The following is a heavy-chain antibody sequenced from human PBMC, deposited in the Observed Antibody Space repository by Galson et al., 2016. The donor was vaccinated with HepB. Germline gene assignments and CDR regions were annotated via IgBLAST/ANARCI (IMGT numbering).Heavy chain of an antibody. CDR3: ARSRRDFWSGRDAFDI. D-gene: IGHD3-3*01. J-gene: IGHJ3*02. CDR2: ISPDGGQK. CDR1: GFNFKTWA. V-gene: IGHV3-30-3*01. Sequence: SLRLSCAASGFNFKTWAMHWVRQAPGKGLEWLTVISPDGGQKYYGDFLRGRFTTSRDNSNNIRYLQMTNLETEDTAMYYCARSRRDFWSGRDAFDIWGLGTMVRVSS.